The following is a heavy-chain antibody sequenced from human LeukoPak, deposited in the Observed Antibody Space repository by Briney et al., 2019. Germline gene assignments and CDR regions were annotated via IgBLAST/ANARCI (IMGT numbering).Heavy chain of an antibody. CDR2: ISGSGGST. D-gene: IGHD5-12*01. J-gene: IGHJ4*02. Sequence: HAGGSLRLSCAASGFTFSSYSMSWVRQAPVKGLEWVSAISGSGGSTYYADSVKGRFTISRDNSKNTLYLQMNSLRAEDTAVYYCAKETSGIKGYDGDYWGQGTLVTVSS. V-gene: IGHV3-23*01. CDR3: AKETSGIKGYDGDY. CDR1: GFTFSSYS.